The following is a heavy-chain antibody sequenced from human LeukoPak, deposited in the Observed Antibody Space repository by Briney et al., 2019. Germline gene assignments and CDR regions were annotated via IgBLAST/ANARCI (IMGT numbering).Heavy chain of an antibody. V-gene: IGHV6-1*01. CDR2: TYYRSKWY. J-gene: IGHJ4*02. CDR1: GDSVSSNSAA. CDR3: VIFPGY. D-gene: IGHD2/OR15-2a*01. Sequence: SQTLSLTCAISGDSVSSNSAAWNWIRQSPSRGLEWLGRTYYRSKWYNAVSVKSRITINPDTSKNQFSLRLTSVTAADTAVYYCVIFPGYWGQGTLVTVSS.